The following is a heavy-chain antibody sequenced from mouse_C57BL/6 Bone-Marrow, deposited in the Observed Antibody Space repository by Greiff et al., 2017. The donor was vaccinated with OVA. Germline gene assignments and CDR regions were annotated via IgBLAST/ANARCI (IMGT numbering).Heavy chain of an antibody. J-gene: IGHJ2*01. D-gene: IGHD1-3*01. CDR1: GFNIKDDY. CDR2: IDPENGDT. CDR3: TTSGNRDY. V-gene: IGHV14-4*01. Sequence: VQLQQSGAELVRPGASVKLSCTASGFNIKDDYMHWVKQRPEQGLEWIGWIDPENGDTAYASKFQGKATITADTSSNTAYLQLSSLTSEDTAVYYCTTSGNRDYWGQGTTLTVSS.